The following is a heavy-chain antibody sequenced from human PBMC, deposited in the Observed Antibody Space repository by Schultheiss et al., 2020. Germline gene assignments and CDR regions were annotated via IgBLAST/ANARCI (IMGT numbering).Heavy chain of an antibody. CDR3: ERLDGYCSSTSCYVWFDP. CDR1: GGSISSGDYY. CDR2: INHSGST. Sequence: SETLSLTCTVSGGSISSGDYYWSWIRQPPGKGLEWIGEINHSGSTYYNPSLKSRVTISVDTSKNQFSLKLSSVTAADTAVYYCERLDGYCSSTSCYVWFDPWGQGTLVTVSS. D-gene: IGHD2-2*01. J-gene: IGHJ5*02. V-gene: IGHV4-39*07.